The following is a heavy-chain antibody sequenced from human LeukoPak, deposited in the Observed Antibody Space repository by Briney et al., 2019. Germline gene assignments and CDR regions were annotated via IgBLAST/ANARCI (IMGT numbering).Heavy chain of an antibody. CDR2: IYYSGST. V-gene: IGHV4-59*01. Sequence: PSETLSLTCTVSGGSISSYYWSWIRQPPGKGLEWIGYIYYSGSTNYNPSLKSRVTISVDTSKNQFSLKLSSVTAADTAVYYCARVFCYYDSSGYYWARFDYWGQETLVTVSS. CDR1: GGSISSYY. J-gene: IGHJ4*02. D-gene: IGHD3-22*01. CDR3: ARVFCYYDSSGYYWARFDY.